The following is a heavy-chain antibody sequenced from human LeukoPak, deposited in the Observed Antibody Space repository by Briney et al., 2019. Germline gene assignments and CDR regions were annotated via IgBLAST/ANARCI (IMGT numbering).Heavy chain of an antibody. CDR1: GYSISSGYY. CDR2: IYHSGST. CDR3: ARIKPLVGATTYDLPDY. D-gene: IGHD1-26*01. J-gene: IGHJ4*02. V-gene: IGHV4-38-2*02. Sequence: SETLSLTCTVSGYSISSGYYWGWIRQPPGKGLEWIGSIYHSGSTYYNPSLKSRVTISVDTSKNQFSLKLSSVTAADTAVYYCARIKPLVGATTYDLPDYWGQGTLVTVSS.